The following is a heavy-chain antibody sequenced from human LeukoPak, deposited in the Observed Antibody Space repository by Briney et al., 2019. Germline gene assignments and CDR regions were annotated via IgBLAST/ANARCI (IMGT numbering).Heavy chain of an antibody. V-gene: IGHV3-33*06. Sequence: PGGSLRLSCAASGFTFSTYGMHWVRQAPGKGLEWVAVIWYDGSKKYHADSVKGRFTISRDNSKNTLYLQMNSLRAEDTAVYYCAKVPLSSGGSCYSLLRYYYYGMDVWGQGTTVTVSS. CDR2: IWYDGSKK. J-gene: IGHJ6*02. CDR1: GFTFSTYG. CDR3: AKVPLSSGGSCYSLLRYYYYGMDV. D-gene: IGHD2-15*01.